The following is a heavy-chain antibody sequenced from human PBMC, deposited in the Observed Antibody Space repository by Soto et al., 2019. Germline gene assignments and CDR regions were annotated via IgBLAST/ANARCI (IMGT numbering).Heavy chain of an antibody. D-gene: IGHD3-10*01. V-gene: IGHV3-21*06. J-gene: IGHJ4*02. Sequence: QVVESGGGLVTPGGSLRLSCEASGFTFSDSSMNWLRQAPGKGLEWVASIGSGGAYIYYADSVKGRFTISRDNAKNSLHLQMDRLRAEDTAVYYCTRDRGSEVPDEVFGHWGQGTLVTVSS. CDR1: GFTFSDSS. CDR2: IGSGGAYI. CDR3: TRDRGSEVPDEVFGH.